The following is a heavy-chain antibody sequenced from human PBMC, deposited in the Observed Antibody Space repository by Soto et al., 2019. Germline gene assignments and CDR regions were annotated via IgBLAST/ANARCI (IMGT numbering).Heavy chain of an antibody. D-gene: IGHD3-10*01. CDR1: GDSIGDTVHY. J-gene: IGHJ5*02. Sequence: SETLSLTCSVSGDSIGDTVHYGGWVRQPPGKGLEWIGHMFYRGDTFYNPSLKSRVTISVDKSKNQFSLSLTSVTAADTAVYYCVRPLEIFGDLLPNWFDPWGQGTLVTVS. CDR3: VRPLEIFGDLLPNWFDP. CDR2: MFYRGDT. V-gene: IGHV4-39*01.